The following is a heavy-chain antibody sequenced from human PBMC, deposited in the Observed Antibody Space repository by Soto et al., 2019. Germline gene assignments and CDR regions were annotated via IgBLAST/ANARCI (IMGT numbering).Heavy chain of an antibody. Sequence: EVQLVESGGGLVQPGGSLRLSCPASGFTFSSYSMTWVRQAPGKGLEWVSYISSSNSTIHYADSVKGRFTMSRDNAKNSLYLQMNSLRDEDTAVYYCARVGKDLLTMLYHDYYGMDVWGQGTTVTVSS. V-gene: IGHV3-48*02. CDR1: GFTFSSYS. J-gene: IGHJ6*02. CDR2: ISSSNSTI. CDR3: ARVGKDLLTMLYHDYYGMDV. D-gene: IGHD2-8*01.